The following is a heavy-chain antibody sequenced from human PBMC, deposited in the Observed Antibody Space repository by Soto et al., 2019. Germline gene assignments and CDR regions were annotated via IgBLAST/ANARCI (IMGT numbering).Heavy chain of an antibody. CDR1: GFTFSRYA. CDR2: ISRDGTNK. Sequence: PGGSLRLSCAASGFTFSRYAIHWVRQAPGKGLEWVAVISRDGTNKYYVDSVKGRFTISRDNCRNTLYLQMNSLRHEDAAVYYCARSRSGAVADSFDFWGQGTLVTVSS. D-gene: IGHD3-10*01. J-gene: IGHJ4*02. CDR3: ARSRSGAVADSFDF. V-gene: IGHV3-30*04.